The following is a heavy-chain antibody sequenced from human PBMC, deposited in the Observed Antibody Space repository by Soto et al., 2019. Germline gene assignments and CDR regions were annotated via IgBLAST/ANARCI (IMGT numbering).Heavy chain of an antibody. CDR3: ARGGYCRGSSCYTPVHWFEH. J-gene: IGHJ5*02. CDR1: GDSISSGGYY. CDR2: IDYSVST. D-gene: IGHD2-2*02. Sequence: SETLSLTCTVSGDSISSGGYYWSWIRHHPGKGLEWIGYIDYSVSTYYNPSLKSRVTMSIDTSKNQFSLKLSSVTAADTAVFYCARGGYCRGSSCYTPVHWFEHWGQGTMVTVSP. V-gene: IGHV4-31*03.